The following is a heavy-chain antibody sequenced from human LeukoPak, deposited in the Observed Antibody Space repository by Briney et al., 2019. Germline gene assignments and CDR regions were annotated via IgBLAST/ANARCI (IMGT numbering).Heavy chain of an antibody. V-gene: IGHV1-2*02. CDR1: GYTFTGYY. Sequence: ASVKVSCKASGYTFTGYYMHWVRQAPGQGLEWMGWINPNSGGTNYAQKFQGRVTMTRDTSISTAYMELSRLRSDDTAVHYCARDPLYSSSWYSSSNKYYFDYWGQGTLVTVSS. CDR3: ARDPLYSSSWYSSSNKYYFDY. D-gene: IGHD6-13*01. J-gene: IGHJ4*02. CDR2: INPNSGGT.